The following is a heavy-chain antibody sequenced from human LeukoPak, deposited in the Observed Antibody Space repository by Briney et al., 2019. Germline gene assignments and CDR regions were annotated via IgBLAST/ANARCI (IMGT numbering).Heavy chain of an antibody. CDR2: IYPGDSDT. V-gene: IGHV5-51*01. D-gene: IGHD5-24*01. J-gene: IGHJ3*02. CDR3: ARESSEMATNTGAFDI. Sequence: GESLKISCKGSGYSFISYWIGWVRQMPGKGLEWMGIIYPGDSDTRYSPSFQGQVTISADKSISTAYLQWSSLKASDTAMYYCARESSEMATNTGAFDIWGQGTMVTVSS. CDR1: GYSFISYW.